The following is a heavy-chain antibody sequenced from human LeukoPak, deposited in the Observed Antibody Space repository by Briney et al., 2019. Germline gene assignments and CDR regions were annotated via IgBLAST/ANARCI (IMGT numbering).Heavy chain of an antibody. CDR2: VYYTGYS. J-gene: IGHJ5*02. V-gene: IGHV4-39*07. D-gene: IGHD3-3*01. CDR3: ARGRITIFGVVPRWFDP. Sequence: SETLSLTCSVSGGLISSSGNFYWGWIRQVPGKGLEWIGSVYYTGYSYDNPSLKSRVTISVDTSKNQFSLKLSSVTAADTAVYYCARGRITIFGVVPRWFDPWGQGTLVTVSS. CDR1: GGLISSSGNFY.